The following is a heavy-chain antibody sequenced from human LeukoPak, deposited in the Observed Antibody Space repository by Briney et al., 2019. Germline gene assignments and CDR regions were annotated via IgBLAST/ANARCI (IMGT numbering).Heavy chain of an antibody. CDR3: AKDGRSDSGWYWGGYYYYGMDV. CDR2: ISGSGGST. V-gene: IGHV3-23*01. Sequence: GGSLRLSCAASGFTFSSYAMSWVRQAPGKGLEWVSAISGSGGSTYYADSVKGRFTISRDNSKNTLYLQMNSLRAEDTAVYYCAKDGRSDSGWYWGGYYYYGMDVWGQGTTVTVSS. CDR1: GFTFSSYA. J-gene: IGHJ6*02. D-gene: IGHD6-19*01.